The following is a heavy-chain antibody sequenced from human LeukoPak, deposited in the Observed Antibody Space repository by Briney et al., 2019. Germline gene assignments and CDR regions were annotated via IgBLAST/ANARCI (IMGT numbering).Heavy chain of an antibody. V-gene: IGHV1-18*01. Sequence: ASVKVSCKASGYTFTSYGISWLRQAPGQGLEWMGWISAYNGNTNYAQKLQGRVTMTTDTSTSTAYMELRSLRSDDTAGYYCARDQGDCSGRSCRLRFPPDPWGQGTLVTVSS. CDR3: ARDQGDCSGRSCRLRFPPDP. D-gene: IGHD2-15*01. CDR1: GYTFTSYG. CDR2: ISAYNGNT. J-gene: IGHJ5*02.